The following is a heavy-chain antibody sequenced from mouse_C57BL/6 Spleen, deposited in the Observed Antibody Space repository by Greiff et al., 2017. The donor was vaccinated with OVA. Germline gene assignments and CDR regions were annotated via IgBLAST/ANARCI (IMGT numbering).Heavy chain of an antibody. Sequence: EVQLQQSGPELVKPGASVKIPCKASGYTFTDYNMDWVKQSHGKSLEWIGDINPNNGGTIYNQKFKGKATLTVDKSSSTAYMELRSLTSEDTAVNYYARPDGYYAWFAYWGQGTLVTVSA. J-gene: IGHJ3*01. V-gene: IGHV1-18*01. CDR2: INPNNGGT. CDR1: GYTFTDYN. D-gene: IGHD2-3*01. CDR3: ARPDGYYAWFAY.